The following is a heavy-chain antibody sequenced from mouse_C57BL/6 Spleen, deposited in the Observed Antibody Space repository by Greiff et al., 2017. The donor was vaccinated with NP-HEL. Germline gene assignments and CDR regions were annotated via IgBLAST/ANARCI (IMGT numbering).Heavy chain of an antibody. CDR2: IDPETGGT. V-gene: IGHV1-15*01. CDR3: TRGGYFDV. Sequence: VQLQQSGAELVRPGASVTLSCKASGYTFTDYEMHWMKQTPVHGLEWIGAIDPETGGTAYNQKFKGKAILTADKSSSTAYMELRSLTSEDSAVYYCTRGGYFDVWGTGTTVTVSS. J-gene: IGHJ1*03. CDR1: GYTFTDYE.